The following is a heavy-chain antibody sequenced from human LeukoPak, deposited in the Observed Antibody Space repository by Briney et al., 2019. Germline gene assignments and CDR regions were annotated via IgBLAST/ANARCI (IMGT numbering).Heavy chain of an antibody. CDR2: IYHSGST. D-gene: IGHD5-12*01. Sequence: SETLSLTCAVSGYSISSSYYWGWIRQPPGKGLEWIGSIYHSGSTYYNPSLKSRVTISVDTSKNQFSLKLSSVTAADTAVYYCARDLSGYSGYEGYYYYMDVWGKGTTVTVSS. CDR1: GYSISSSYY. V-gene: IGHV4-38-2*02. J-gene: IGHJ6*03. CDR3: ARDLSGYSGYEGYYYYMDV.